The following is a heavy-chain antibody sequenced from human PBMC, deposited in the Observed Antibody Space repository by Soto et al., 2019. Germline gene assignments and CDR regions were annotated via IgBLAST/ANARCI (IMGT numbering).Heavy chain of an antibody. D-gene: IGHD6-19*01. Sequence: QVQLQESGPGLVKPSETMSLTCTVSGVSLSNSYCSWARQPPGKGLEWIGHIWSSGSTNYNPSLRSRVTLSVDTPKNQAPLKLSFVPATDTAVYYCAKGGGSYTTGWYNDYWGQGTLVTVSS. CDR2: IWSSGST. J-gene: IGHJ4*02. CDR1: GVSLSNSY. CDR3: AKGGGSYTTGWYNDY. V-gene: IGHV4-4*08.